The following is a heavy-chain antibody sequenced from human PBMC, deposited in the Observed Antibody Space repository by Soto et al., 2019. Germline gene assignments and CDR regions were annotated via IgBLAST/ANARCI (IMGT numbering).Heavy chain of an antibody. D-gene: IGHD1-7*01. J-gene: IGHJ5*02. CDR2: MKPNSGNT. Sequence: GASVKVSCKASGYTFTSYDINWVRQATGHGLEWKGWMKPNSGNTVYAQKFQGRVTITRDTSISTAYMELSSLRSEDTVVYYCARERTGTTSNWFDPWGQGTLVTVSS. CDR1: GYTFTSYD. CDR3: ARERTGTTSNWFDP. V-gene: IGHV1-8*01.